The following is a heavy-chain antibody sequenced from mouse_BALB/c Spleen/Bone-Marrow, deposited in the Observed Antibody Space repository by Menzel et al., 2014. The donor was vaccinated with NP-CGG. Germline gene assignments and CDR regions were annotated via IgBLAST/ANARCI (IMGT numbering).Heavy chain of an antibody. D-gene: IGHD3-1*01. CDR2: ISPYYVDG. J-gene: IGHJ4*01. V-gene: IGHV1S137*01. CDR3: ARVGASGLYYYAMDY. Sequence: QVQLQQPGAELVRPGVSVKISCKGSGYTFTDFAIHWVKQSHTKSLEWIGVISPYYVDGGYNQKFKGKATMTIDRSSSTAYMELARPTSEDSAIYYCARVGASGLYYYAMDYWGQGTSVTVSS. CDR1: GYTFTDFA.